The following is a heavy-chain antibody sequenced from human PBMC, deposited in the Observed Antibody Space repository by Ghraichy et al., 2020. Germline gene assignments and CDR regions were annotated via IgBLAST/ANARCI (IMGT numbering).Heavy chain of an antibody. D-gene: IGHD5-12*01. Sequence: GALRLSCTASGITFSNAWMSWVRQAPGKGLEWVGRIKSKTDGGTTDYAAPVKGRFTISRDDSKDTLYLQLNSLKSEDTAVYYCITDLESGYDSVYFQHWGQGTLVTVSS. V-gene: IGHV3-15*01. J-gene: IGHJ1*01. CDR1: GITFSNAW. CDR3: ITDLESGYDSVYFQH. CDR2: IKSKTDGGTT.